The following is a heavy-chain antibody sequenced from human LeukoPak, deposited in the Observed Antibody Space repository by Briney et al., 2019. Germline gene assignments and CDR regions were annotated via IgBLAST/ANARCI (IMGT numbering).Heavy chain of an antibody. J-gene: IGHJ4*02. Sequence: GGSLRLSCAASGFTFSDYYMSWIRQAPGKGLEWVSYISSSSSHTNYADSVKGRFTISRDNAKNSLYLQMNSLRAEDTAVYYCARSTVALDYWGQGTLVTVSS. CDR2: ISSSSSHT. CDR1: GFTFSDYY. D-gene: IGHD4-23*01. CDR3: ARSTVALDY. V-gene: IGHV3-11*03.